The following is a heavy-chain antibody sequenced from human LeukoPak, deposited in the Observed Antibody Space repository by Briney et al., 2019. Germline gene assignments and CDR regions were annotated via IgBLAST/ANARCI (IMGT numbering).Heavy chain of an antibody. V-gene: IGHV1-18*01. CDR2: ISPYTTKT. D-gene: IGHD1-26*01. J-gene: IGHJ6*03. CDR3: AREGGVGPTAPPDYYSYQMNV. Sequence: GASVKVSCKASGYTFISYGITWVRQAPGQGLEWMGWISPYTTKTNYAQSLQGRVTMTTDTSTSTAYMELRSLRSDDTAVYYCAREGGVGPTAPPDYYSYQMNVWGKGTTVNVSS. CDR1: GYTFISYG.